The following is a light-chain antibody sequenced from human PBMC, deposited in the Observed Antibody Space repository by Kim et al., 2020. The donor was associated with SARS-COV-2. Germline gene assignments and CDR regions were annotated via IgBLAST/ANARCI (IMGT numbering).Light chain of an antibody. V-gene: IGLV2-23*02. CDR2: EVS. CDR1: SSDVGSYNL. CDR3: CSYAGSSPYL. J-gene: IGLJ1*01. Sequence: QSALTQPASVSGSPGQSITISCTGTSSDVGSYNLVSWYQQHPGKAPKLMIYEVSKRPSGVSNRFSGSKSGNTASLTISGLQAEDEADYYCCSYAGSSPYLFGTGTKVTV.